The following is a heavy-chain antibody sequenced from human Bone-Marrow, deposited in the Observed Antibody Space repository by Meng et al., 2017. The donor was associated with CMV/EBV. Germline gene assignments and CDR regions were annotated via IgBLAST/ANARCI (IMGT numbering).Heavy chain of an antibody. CDR1: GGTISSYY. D-gene: IGHD6-6*01. J-gene: IGHJ6*02. Sequence: SETLSLTCTVSGGTISSYYWSWIRQPAGKGLEWIGRIYTSGSTNYNPSLKSRVTISVDTSKNQFSLKLSSVTAADTAVYYCARGRGSSSLYYYYGMDVWGQGTTVTVSS. CDR2: IYTSGST. CDR3: ARGRGSSSLYYYYGMDV. V-gene: IGHV4-4*07.